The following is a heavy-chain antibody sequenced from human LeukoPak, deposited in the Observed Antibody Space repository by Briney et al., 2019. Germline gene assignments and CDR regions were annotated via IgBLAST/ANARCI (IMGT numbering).Heavy chain of an antibody. J-gene: IGHJ4*02. D-gene: IGHD6-6*01. CDR1: GGSFSGYY. Sequence: SETLSLTRAVYGGSFSGYYWSWIRQPPGKGLEWIGEINHSGSTNYNPSLKSRVTISVDTSKNQFSLKLSSVTAADTAVYYCARGRGSSSIDYWGQGTLVTVSS. CDR3: ARGRGSSSIDY. CDR2: INHSGST. V-gene: IGHV4-34*01.